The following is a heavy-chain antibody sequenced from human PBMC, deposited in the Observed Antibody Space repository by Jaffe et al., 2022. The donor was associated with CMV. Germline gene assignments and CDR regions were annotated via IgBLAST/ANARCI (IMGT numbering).Heavy chain of an antibody. CDR3: AKDPHGTYSSGWYDNWFDP. D-gene: IGHD6-19*01. J-gene: IGHJ5*02. Sequence: EVQLLESGGGLVQPGGSLRLSCAASGFTFSSYAMSWVRQAPGKGLEWVSAISGSGGSTYYADSVKGRFTISRDNSKNTLYLQMNSLRAEDTAVYYCAKDPHGTYSSGWYDNWFDPWGQGTLVTVSS. V-gene: IGHV3-23*01. CDR1: GFTFSSYA. CDR2: ISGSGGST.